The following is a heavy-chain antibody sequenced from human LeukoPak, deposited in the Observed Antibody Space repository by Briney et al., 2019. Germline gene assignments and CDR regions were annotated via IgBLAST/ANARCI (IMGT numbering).Heavy chain of an antibody. D-gene: IGHD4-17*01. Sequence: ASVKVSCKASGYTFTSYYMHWVRQAPGQGLEWMGIINPSGGSTSYAQKFQGRVTMTRDTSISTAYMELSRLRSDDTAVYYCARDVDYGDPGYYFDYWGQGTLVTVSS. CDR1: GYTFTSYY. CDR3: ARDVDYGDPGYYFDY. CDR2: INPSGGST. V-gene: IGHV1-46*01. J-gene: IGHJ4*02.